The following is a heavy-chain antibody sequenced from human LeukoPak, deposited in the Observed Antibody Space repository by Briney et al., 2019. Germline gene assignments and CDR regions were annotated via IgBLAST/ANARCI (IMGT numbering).Heavy chain of an antibody. CDR3: ARGRSNYYDSSSAFDI. D-gene: IGHD3-22*01. Sequence: GGSLRLSCAASGFTVSSNYMSWVRQAPGKGLEWVSVIYSGGSTYYAGSVKGRFTISRDNSKNTLYLQMNSLRAEDTAVYYCARGRSNYYDSSSAFDIWGQGTMVTVSS. CDR2: IYSGGST. V-gene: IGHV3-53*01. CDR1: GFTVSSNY. J-gene: IGHJ3*02.